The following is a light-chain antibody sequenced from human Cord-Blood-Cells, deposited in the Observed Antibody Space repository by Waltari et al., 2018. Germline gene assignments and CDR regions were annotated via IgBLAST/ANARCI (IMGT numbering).Light chain of an antibody. J-gene: IGLJ2*01. V-gene: IGLV2-8*01. CDR2: EVS. CDR1: SSDVGGYNY. CDR3: SSYAGSNNFV. Sequence: QSALTQPPSASGSPGQSVTISCTGTSSDVGGYNYVSWDQQHPGKAPKRMIYEVSKRPSGGPDRFSGSKSGNTASLTVSGLQAEDDADYYCSSYAGSNNFVFGGGTKLTVL.